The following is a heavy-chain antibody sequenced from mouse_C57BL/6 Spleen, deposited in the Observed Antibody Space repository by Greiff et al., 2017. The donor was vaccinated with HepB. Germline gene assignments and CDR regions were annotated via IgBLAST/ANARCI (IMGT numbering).Heavy chain of an antibody. V-gene: IGHV1-82*01. CDR3: ARSTTTVVPYWYFDV. D-gene: IGHD1-1*01. J-gene: IGHJ1*03. CDR1: GYAFSSSW. Sequence: QVQLQQSGPELVKPGASVKISCKASGYAFSSSWMNWVKQRPGKGLEWIGRIYPGDGDTNYNGKFKGKATLTADKSSSTAYMQLRSLTSEDSAVYFCARSTTTVVPYWYFDVWGTGTTVTVSS. CDR2: IYPGDGDT.